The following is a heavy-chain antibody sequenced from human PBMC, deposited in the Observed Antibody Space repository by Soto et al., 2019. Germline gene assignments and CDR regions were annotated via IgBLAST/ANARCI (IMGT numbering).Heavy chain of an antibody. Sequence: EVQLVESGGGLVKPGGSLRLSCAASGFTFSSYSMNWVRQAPGKGLEWVSSISSSSSYIYYAVSVKGRFTISRDKAKNSLYLKMNSLRAEDSAVYYCARDTVVGATDFDYWGQGPLVTVSS. J-gene: IGHJ4*02. D-gene: IGHD1-26*01. V-gene: IGHV3-21*01. CDR2: ISSSSSYI. CDR3: ARDTVVGATDFDY. CDR1: GFTFSSYS.